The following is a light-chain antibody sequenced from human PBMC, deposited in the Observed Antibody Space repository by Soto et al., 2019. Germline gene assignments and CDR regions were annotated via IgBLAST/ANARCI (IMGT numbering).Light chain of an antibody. Sequence: ETVLTQSPATLSLSPGERATLSCRASRSISTYLAWYQQKPGQDPRLLIYEALNRATGIPARFSGSGSGTDFNLTISRLEPEDFAVYYCQQRNNWTLTFGGGTKVDIK. CDR2: EAL. CDR1: RSISTY. V-gene: IGKV3-11*01. J-gene: IGKJ4*02. CDR3: QQRNNWTLT.